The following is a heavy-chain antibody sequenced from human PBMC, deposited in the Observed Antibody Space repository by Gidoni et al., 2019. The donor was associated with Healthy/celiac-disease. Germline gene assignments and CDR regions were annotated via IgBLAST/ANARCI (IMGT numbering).Heavy chain of an antibody. J-gene: IGHJ4*02. V-gene: IGHV1-24*01. D-gene: IGHD3-3*01. CDR2: FDPEDGET. CDR3: ATGYDFWSGYYRPHTDY. CDR1: GYTLRALT. Sequence: QVQLVQSGAEVKKPGASVKVSCKVSGYTLRALTMHWVRQAPGKGLEWMGGFDPEDGETIYAQKFQGRVTMTEDTSTDTAYMELSSLRSEDTAVYYCATGYDFWSGYYRPHTDYWGQGTLVTVSS.